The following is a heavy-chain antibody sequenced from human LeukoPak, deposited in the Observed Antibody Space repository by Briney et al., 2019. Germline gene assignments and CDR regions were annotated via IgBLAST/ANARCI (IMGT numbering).Heavy chain of an antibody. V-gene: IGHV3-30*04. J-gene: IGHJ4*02. Sequence: GGSLRLSCAASGFTFSSYAMHWVRQAPGKGLEWVAVISYDGGNKYYADSVKGRFTISRDNSKNTLYLQMNSLRAEDTAVYYCARDLGSYPRGEDYFDYWGQGTLVTVSS. CDR1: GFTFSSYA. D-gene: IGHD3-10*01. CDR3: ARDLGSYPRGEDYFDY. CDR2: ISYDGGNK.